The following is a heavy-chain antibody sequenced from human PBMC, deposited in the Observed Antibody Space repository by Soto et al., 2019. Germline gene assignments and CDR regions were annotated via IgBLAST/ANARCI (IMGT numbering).Heavy chain of an antibody. CDR2: SYNTGGT. D-gene: IGHD6-6*01. CDR3: ASGISTMAAPDTFDI. V-gene: IGHV4-30-4*01. CDR1: AGSITWGDDY. J-gene: IGHJ3*02. Sequence: PSETLSLTCTVSAGSITWGDDYRSWLRQPPGEGLERLGYSYNTGGTTTYPSLKSRFTISVDTSKNQFSLKLNSVTAADAAVYYCASGISTMAAPDTFDIWGQETVVTVSS.